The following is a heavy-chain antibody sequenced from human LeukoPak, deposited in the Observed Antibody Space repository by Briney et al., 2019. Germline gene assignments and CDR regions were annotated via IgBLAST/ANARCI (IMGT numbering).Heavy chain of an antibody. CDR1: GYTLTELS. CDR2: FDPEDGET. V-gene: IGHV1-24*01. Sequence: ASVKVSCKVSGYTLTELSMHWVRQAPGKGLEWMGGFDPEDGETIYAQKFQGRVTMTEDTSIDTAYMELSSLRSEDTAVYYCATSRQWLVLPVSWGQGTLVTVSS. J-gene: IGHJ5*02. CDR3: ATSRQWLVLPVS. D-gene: IGHD6-19*01.